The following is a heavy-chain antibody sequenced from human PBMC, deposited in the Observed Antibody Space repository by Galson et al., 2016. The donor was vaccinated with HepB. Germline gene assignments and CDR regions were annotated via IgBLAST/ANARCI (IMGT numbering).Heavy chain of an antibody. Sequence: SVKVSCKASGYIFTNFGISWVRQAPGQGLEWMGWISGYNGNTKYAQKFQGRVTMTTDTSTNTAYMELRSLRFDDTAVYYCARDRYQLPPPDWFDPWGQGTLVTVSS. D-gene: IGHD2-2*01. CDR3: ARDRYQLPPPDWFDP. V-gene: IGHV1-18*01. CDR1: GYIFTNFG. J-gene: IGHJ5*02. CDR2: ISGYNGNT.